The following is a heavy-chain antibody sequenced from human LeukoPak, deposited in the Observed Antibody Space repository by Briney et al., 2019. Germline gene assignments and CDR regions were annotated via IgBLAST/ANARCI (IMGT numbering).Heavy chain of an antibody. Sequence: GGSLRLSCAASGFSFSSYWMYWVRQAPGKGLVWVSHIKSDGSGTNYADSVKGRFTISRDNAKKSVHLQMNSLRAEDTAVYYCARGASVVAGSDNALDIWGQGTMVTVSS. CDR3: ARGASVVAGSDNALDI. CDR2: IKSDGSGT. J-gene: IGHJ3*02. V-gene: IGHV3-74*01. CDR1: GFSFSSYW. D-gene: IGHD6-19*01.